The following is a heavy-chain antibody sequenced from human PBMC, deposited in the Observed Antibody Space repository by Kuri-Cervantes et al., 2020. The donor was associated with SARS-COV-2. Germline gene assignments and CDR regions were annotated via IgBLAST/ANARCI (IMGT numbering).Heavy chain of an antibody. CDR1: GFTFTTFA. J-gene: IGHJ6*03. Sequence: GESLKISCAASGFTFTTFAMSWVRQAPGKGLEWVSSISSSSSYIYYADSVKGRFTISRDNAKNSLYLQMNSLRAEDTAVYYCARASASIAARLVLYYYYYMDVCGKGTTVTVSS. CDR3: ARASASIAARLVLYYYYYMDV. CDR2: ISSSSSYI. V-gene: IGHV3-21*01. D-gene: IGHD6-6*01.